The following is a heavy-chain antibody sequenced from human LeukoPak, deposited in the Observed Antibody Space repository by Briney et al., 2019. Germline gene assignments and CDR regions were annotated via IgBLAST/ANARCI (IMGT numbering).Heavy chain of an antibody. CDR2: IIPIFGTA. V-gene: IGHV1-69*13. D-gene: IGHD5-24*01. CDR1: GYTFTKEA. Sequence: ASVKVSCKAFGYTFTKEAISWVRQAPGQGLEWMGGIIPIFGTANYAQKFQGRVTITADESTSTAYMELSSLRSEDTAVYYCASDPSSEMATTYWGQGTLVTVSS. J-gene: IGHJ4*02. CDR3: ASDPSSEMATTY.